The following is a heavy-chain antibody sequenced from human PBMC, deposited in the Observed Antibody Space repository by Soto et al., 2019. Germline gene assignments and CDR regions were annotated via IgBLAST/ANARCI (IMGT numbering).Heavy chain of an antibody. Sequence: PANSLTLSCIPCGITDSSNYTRCVRKAPGKGPDWVSVIYSGGSTYYADSVKGRFTISRDNTKNKLYLQMNSLRAEDKAVYYCVRLKLGKGDAFDIWGQGTVVTVSS. CDR3: VRLKLGKGDAFDI. J-gene: IGHJ3*02. D-gene: IGHD7-27*01. CDR1: GITDSSNY. CDR2: IYSGGST. V-gene: IGHV3-53*01.